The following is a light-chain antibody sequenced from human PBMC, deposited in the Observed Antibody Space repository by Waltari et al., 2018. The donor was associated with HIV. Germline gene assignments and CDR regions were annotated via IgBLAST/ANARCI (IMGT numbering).Light chain of an antibody. J-gene: IGLJ3*02. CDR2: DDR. CDR3: QVWDGSSDHWV. CDR1: NIGTKS. V-gene: IGLV3-21*02. Sequence: SYVLTQPPSVSVAPGQPARLTCWGDNIGTKSVHWYQQNPGQAPVLVVYDDRDRPSGIPERFSGSNSGNTATLTVSRVEVGDEADYYCQVWDGSSDHWVFGGGTKLTVL.